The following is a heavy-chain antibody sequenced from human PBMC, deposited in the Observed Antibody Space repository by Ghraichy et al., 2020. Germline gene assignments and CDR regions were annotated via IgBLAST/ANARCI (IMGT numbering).Heavy chain of an antibody. V-gene: IGHV1-18*04. Sequence: ASVKVSCKASGYTFTSNEVYWVRQARGQGLEWMGRITPKNGNTIYAQKFQGRVTLTTDTSTNIVYMELRSLRADDTAIYYCARLTAVPGTGGNDGAADVLGQGTMVSVS. CDR1: GYTFTSNE. D-gene: IGHD6-19*01. CDR3: ARLTAVPGTGGNDGAADV. CDR2: ITPKNGNT. J-gene: IGHJ3*01.